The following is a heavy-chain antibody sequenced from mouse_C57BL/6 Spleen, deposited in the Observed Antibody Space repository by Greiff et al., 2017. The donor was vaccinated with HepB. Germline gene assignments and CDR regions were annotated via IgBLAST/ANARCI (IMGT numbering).Heavy chain of an antibody. CDR3: APSYYSNYDYFDY. D-gene: IGHD2-5*01. Sequence: VQLQQSGPELVKPGASVKMSCKASGYTFTDYNMHWVKQSHGKSLEWIGYINPNNGGTSYNQKFKGKATLTVNKSSSTAYMELRSLTSEDSAVYYCAPSYYSNYDYFDYWGQGTTLTVSS. CDR1: GYTFTDYN. CDR2: INPNNGGT. J-gene: IGHJ2*01. V-gene: IGHV1-22*01.